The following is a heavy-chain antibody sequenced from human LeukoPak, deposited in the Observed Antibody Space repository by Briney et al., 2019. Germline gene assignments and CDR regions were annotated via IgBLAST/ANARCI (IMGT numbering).Heavy chain of an antibody. Sequence: GGSLRLSCAASGFTFSSYSMNWVRQAPGKGLEWVSSISSSSSYIYYADSVQGRFTISRDNSKNTLYLQMNSLRAEDTAVYYCARGRWELPPFDYWGQGTLVTVSS. CDR2: ISSSSSYI. CDR3: ARGRWELPPFDY. V-gene: IGHV3-21*04. CDR1: GFTFSSYS. J-gene: IGHJ4*02. D-gene: IGHD1-26*01.